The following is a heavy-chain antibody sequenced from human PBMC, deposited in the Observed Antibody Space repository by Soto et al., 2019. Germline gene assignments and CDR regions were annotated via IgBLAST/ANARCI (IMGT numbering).Heavy chain of an antibody. CDR1: GYSFAGYW. CDR3: ARQIYDSDTGPNFQYYFDS. D-gene: IGHD3-22*01. V-gene: IGHV5-10-1*01. J-gene: IGHJ4*01. Sequence: RGEFLKISCKGSGYSFAGYWSTWVRQKPGKGLEWMGRIDPSDSQTYYSPSFRGHVTISVTKSITTVFLQWSSLRASDTAMYYCARQIYDSDTGPNFQYYFDSWGQGTPVTVSS. CDR2: IDPSDSQT.